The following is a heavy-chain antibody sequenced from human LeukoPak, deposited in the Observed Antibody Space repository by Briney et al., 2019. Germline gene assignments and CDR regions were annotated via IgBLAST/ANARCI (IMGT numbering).Heavy chain of an antibody. CDR3: AKLTTS. V-gene: IGHV3-7*03. CDR1: GFTFSNYA. J-gene: IGHJ4*02. Sequence: GGSLRLSCAASGFTFSNYAMSWVRQAPGKGLEWVANIKQDGSEKYYVDSVKGRFTISRDNAKNSLYLQMNSLRAEDTAVYYCAKLTTSWGQGTLVTVSS. CDR2: IKQDGSEK. D-gene: IGHD4-11*01.